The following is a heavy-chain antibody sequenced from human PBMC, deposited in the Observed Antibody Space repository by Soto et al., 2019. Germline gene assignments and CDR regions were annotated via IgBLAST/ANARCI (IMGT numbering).Heavy chain of an antibody. V-gene: IGHV1-8*01. CDR3: ARGETFDP. CDR2: MNCDSGNT. CDR1: GYTFTSYD. Sequence: QVQLVQSGAEVKKPGASVKVSCKASGYTFTSYDINWVRQATGQGLEWMGWMNCDSGNTGFAPNFQGRVSMTRDSSSNTAYMELSSPRSDDTAIYYCARGETFDPGGQGTLVTVSS. J-gene: IGHJ5*02.